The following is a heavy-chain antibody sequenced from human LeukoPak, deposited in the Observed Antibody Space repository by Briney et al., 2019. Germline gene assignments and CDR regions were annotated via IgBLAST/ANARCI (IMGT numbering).Heavy chain of an antibody. CDR1: GFTFSSYG. CDR2: IRYDGSNK. Sequence: RTGGSLRLSCAASGFTFSSYGMHWVRQAPGKGLEWVAFIRYDGSNKYYADFVKGRFTISRDNSKNTLYLQMNSLRAEDTAVYYCAKLDEQWTWLTQESSDYWGQGTLVTVSS. V-gene: IGHV3-30*02. CDR3: AKLDEQWTWLTQESSDY. J-gene: IGHJ4*02. D-gene: IGHD6-19*01.